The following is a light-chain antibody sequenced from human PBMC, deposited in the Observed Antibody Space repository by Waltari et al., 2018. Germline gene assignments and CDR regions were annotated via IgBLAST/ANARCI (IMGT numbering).Light chain of an antibody. CDR3: QEYNNWPPGT. V-gene: IGKV3-15*01. CDR2: SAS. CDR1: QSVGNK. Sequence: EIVMTQSPAPLSVPPGERATTACRASQSVGNKLAWYQQRPGQAPSRLIFSASTRATGVPDRFSGSGSGTEFTLTVSTLQAEDFATYFCQEYNNWPPGTFGRGTKVEI. J-gene: IGKJ2*01.